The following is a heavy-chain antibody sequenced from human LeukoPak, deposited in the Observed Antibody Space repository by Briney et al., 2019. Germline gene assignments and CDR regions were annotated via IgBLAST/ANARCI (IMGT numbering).Heavy chain of an antibody. CDR2: ISYDGSNK. Sequence: GGSLRLSCAASGFTFSSYAMHWVRQAPGKGLEWVAVISYDGSNKYYADPVKGRFTISRDNSKNTLYLQMNSLRAEDTAVYYCAKFLSTVTKGYWYFDLWGRGTLVTVSS. V-gene: IGHV3-30-3*02. J-gene: IGHJ2*01. CDR3: AKFLSTVTKGYWYFDL. D-gene: IGHD4-17*01. CDR1: GFTFSSYA.